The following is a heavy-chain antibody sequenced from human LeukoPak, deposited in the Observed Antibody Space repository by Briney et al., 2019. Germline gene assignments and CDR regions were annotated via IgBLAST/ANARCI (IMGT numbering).Heavy chain of an antibody. D-gene: IGHD5-18*01. Sequence: ASVKVSCKASGGTFSSYAISWVRQAPGQGLEWMGGIIPIFGTANYAQKFQGRVTITADESTSTAYMELSSLRSEDTAVYYCARGYSYAHDAFDIWGQGTMVTVSS. CDR1: GGTFSSYA. V-gene: IGHV1-69*13. CDR2: IIPIFGTA. CDR3: ARGYSYAHDAFDI. J-gene: IGHJ3*02.